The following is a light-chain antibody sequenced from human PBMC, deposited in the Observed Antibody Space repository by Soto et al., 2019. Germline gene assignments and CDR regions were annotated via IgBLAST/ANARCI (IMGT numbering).Light chain of an antibody. V-gene: IGKV1-39*01. CDR2: AAS. CDR1: QSISTY. Sequence: DIQMTRSPSSLSASVGYRVTITCRASQSISTYLHWYQQKPGKAPNLLIYAASTLQSGVPSRFSGSGSGTDFTLTISSLQPEDFATYFCQHGYSTPLTFGGGTKVDIK. CDR3: QHGYSTPLT. J-gene: IGKJ4*01.